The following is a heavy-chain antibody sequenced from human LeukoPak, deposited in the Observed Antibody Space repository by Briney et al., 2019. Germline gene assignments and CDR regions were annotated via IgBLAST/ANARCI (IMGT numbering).Heavy chain of an antibody. J-gene: IGHJ4*02. D-gene: IGHD5-12*01. CDR3: ARDRGGLRYSDH. V-gene: IGHV3-33*01. Sequence: GGSLRLSCAASGFKFSNFGMHWVRQAPGKGLGWVAVIWYDGSNKLYTDSVKGRFTMSRDNSKNTLYLQMNSLRVEDTAVYYCARDRGGLRYSDHWGQGTLVTVPS. CDR2: IWYDGSNK. CDR1: GFKFSNFG.